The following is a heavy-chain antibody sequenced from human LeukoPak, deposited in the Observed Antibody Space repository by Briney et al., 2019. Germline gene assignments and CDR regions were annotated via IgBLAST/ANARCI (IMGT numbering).Heavy chain of an antibody. CDR2: IYYSGRT. V-gene: IGHV4-59*08. Sequence: SETLSLTCTVSGGSITSHYWGWIRQAPGKGLEWIGFIYYSGRTKYNPSLQSRVTISVDTSKNQFSLKLSSVTAADTAVYYCARLYYYDSTPLFDYWGQGTLVTVSS. CDR1: GGSITSHY. D-gene: IGHD3-22*01. CDR3: ARLYYYDSTPLFDY. J-gene: IGHJ4*02.